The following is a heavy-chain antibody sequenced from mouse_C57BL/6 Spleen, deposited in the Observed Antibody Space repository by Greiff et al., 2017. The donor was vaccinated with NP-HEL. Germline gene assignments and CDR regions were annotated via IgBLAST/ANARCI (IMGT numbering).Heavy chain of an antibody. J-gene: IGHJ4*01. Sequence: EVKLQESGGGLVQPGGSLKLSCAASGFTFSDYGMAWVRQAPRKGPEWVAFISNLAYSIYYADTVTGRFTISRENAKNTLYLEMSSLRSEDTAMYYCARRGTTLYAMDYWGQGTSVTVSS. V-gene: IGHV5-15*01. CDR1: GFTFSDYG. D-gene: IGHD1-1*01. CDR3: ARRGTTLYAMDY. CDR2: ISNLAYSI.